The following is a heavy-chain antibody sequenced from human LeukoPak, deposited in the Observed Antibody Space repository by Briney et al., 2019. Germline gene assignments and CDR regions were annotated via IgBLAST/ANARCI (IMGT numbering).Heavy chain of an antibody. V-gene: IGHV5-51*01. CDR1: GYSFTSYW. CDR2: IYPGDYDT. Sequence: GESLKISCKGSGYSFTSYWIGWVRQMPGKGLEWMGIIYPGDYDTRYSPSFQGQVTISADKSISTAYLQWSSLKASDTAMYYCARRGYYDSSGYPSPLDYWGQGTLVTVSS. CDR3: ARRGYYDSSGYPSPLDY. J-gene: IGHJ4*02. D-gene: IGHD3-22*01.